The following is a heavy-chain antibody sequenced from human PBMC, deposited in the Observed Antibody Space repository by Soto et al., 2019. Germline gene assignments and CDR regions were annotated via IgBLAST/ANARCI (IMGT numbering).Heavy chain of an antibody. CDR3: ARDVVPLQLNGMEV. CDR2: ILYAVSNK. CDR1: GFTFSRYA. J-gene: IGHJ6*02. Sequence: GGFLRLSCAASGFTFSRYAIHWVRPATGKGLEWVAVILYAVSNKYYADCVECLFSISRDNSRNKLDLQMNSLRAENTAVYYCARDVVPLQLNGMEVGGQETTVTVSS. V-gene: IGHV3-30-3*01. D-gene: IGHD2-21*01.